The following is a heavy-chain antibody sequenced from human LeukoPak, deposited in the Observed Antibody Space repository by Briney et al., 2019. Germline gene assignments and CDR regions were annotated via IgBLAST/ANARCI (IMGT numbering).Heavy chain of an antibody. Sequence: SDTLSLTCTVSGGSMNSNNYYWGWIRQPPGKGLEWIGSIYSSGSASYNPSLKSRLTISVDTSKKQFSLKLNSVTAADTAVYYCARFRGGYNYYFDSWGQGTLVTVSS. D-gene: IGHD5-24*01. V-gene: IGHV4-39*07. CDR2: IYSSGSA. CDR3: ARFRGGYNYYFDS. CDR1: GGSMNSNNYY. J-gene: IGHJ4*02.